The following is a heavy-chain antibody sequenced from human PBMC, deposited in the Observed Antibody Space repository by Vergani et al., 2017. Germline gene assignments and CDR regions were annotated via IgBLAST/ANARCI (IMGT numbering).Heavy chain of an antibody. CDR2: IIPIFGTA. CDR3: ASLYRPVSSVVYYMDV. V-gene: IGHV1-69*01. J-gene: IGHJ6*03. Sequence: QVQLVQSGAEVKKPGSSVKVSCKASGGTFSSYAISWVRQAPGQGLEWMGGIIPIFGTANYAQQFQGRVTITADESKSTAYMELSSLRSEDTAVYYCASLYRPVSSVVYYMDVWGKGTTVTVSS. D-gene: IGHD4-11*01. CDR1: GGTFSSYA.